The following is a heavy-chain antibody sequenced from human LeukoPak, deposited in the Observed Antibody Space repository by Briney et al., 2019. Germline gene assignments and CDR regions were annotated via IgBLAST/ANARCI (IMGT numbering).Heavy chain of an antibody. D-gene: IGHD3-10*01. CDR3: ARDQWFGEFLDAFDI. CDR2: IYYSGST. CDR1: GGSISSYY. J-gene: IGHJ3*02. V-gene: IGHV4-59*01. Sequence: SETLSLTCTVSGGSISSYYWSWIRQPPGQGLEWIGYIYYSGSTNYNPSLKGRVTISVDTSKNQFSLKLSSVTAADTAVYYCARDQWFGEFLDAFDIWGQGTMVTVSS.